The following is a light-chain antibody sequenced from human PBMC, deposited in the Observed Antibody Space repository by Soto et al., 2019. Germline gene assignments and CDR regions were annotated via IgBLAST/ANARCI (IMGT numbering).Light chain of an antibody. Sequence: ELVLTQSPATLSLSPGERVTLSCRASQNVSTYLAWYQQKPGQAPRLLIYDASDSATGIPARFSGSGSGTDVTLTISSLEPEDFAVYYCQQRTNWLTFGPGTKVDIK. J-gene: IGKJ3*01. V-gene: IGKV3-11*01. CDR2: DAS. CDR1: QNVSTY. CDR3: QQRTNWLT.